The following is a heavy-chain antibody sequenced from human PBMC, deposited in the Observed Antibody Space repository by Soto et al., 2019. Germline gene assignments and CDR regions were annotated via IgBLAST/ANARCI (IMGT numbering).Heavy chain of an antibody. CDR1: GFTFSIYA. D-gene: IGHD5-18*01. V-gene: IGHV3-23*01. CDR2: IANGGGRT. Sequence: GGSLRLSCAASGFTFSIYAMSWVRQAPGKGLDWVSAIANGGGRTYYADSVKGRFTISRDNSKNTLYLQMNSLRADDTAVYYCAKDGRAYSQEHFDYWGQGTLVTVSS. J-gene: IGHJ4*02. CDR3: AKDGRAYSQEHFDY.